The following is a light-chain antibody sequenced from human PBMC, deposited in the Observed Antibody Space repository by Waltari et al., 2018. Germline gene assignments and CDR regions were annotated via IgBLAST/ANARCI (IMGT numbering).Light chain of an antibody. Sequence: DIQMTQSPSSLSASVGDTVTITCQASQGIGNNLTWYHQKPGKAPKLLIYRASSLQSGIPSRFSGSGSRTDFTLTISSLQPEDFATYYCQQGYSYPLTFGGGTKVEIK. CDR3: QQGYSYPLT. V-gene: IGKV1-16*01. CDR2: RAS. CDR1: QGIGNN. J-gene: IGKJ4*01.